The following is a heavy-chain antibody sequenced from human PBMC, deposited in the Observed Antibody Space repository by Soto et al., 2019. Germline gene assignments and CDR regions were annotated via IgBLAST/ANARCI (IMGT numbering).Heavy chain of an antibody. CDR2: MNPNSGNT. Sequence: ASVKVSCKASGYTFTSYDINWVRQATGQGLEWMGWMNPNSGNTGYAQKFQGRVTMTRNTSISTAYMELSSLRSEDTAVYYCARGVLPPLPHYYYMDVWGKGTTVTVSS. J-gene: IGHJ6*03. D-gene: IGHD2-21*02. V-gene: IGHV1-8*01. CDR3: ARGVLPPLPHYYYMDV. CDR1: GYTFTSYD.